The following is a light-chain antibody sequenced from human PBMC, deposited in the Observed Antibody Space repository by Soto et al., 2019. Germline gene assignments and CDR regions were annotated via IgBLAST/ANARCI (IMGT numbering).Light chain of an antibody. V-gene: IGKV3-20*01. CDR1: QSVSSSY. CDR2: SAS. Sequence: IVLTQSPGTLSLSPGERATLSCRASQSVSSSYLVWYQQKTGQAPRLLIYSASTRATGIPDRFSGSVSGTDFTLTISRLEPDDFAVYYCQQFGTSPPAITFGQGTRLEFK. CDR3: QQFGTSPPAIT. J-gene: IGKJ5*01.